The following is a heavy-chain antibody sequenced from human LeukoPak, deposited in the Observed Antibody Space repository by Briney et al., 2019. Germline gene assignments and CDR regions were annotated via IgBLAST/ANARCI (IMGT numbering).Heavy chain of an antibody. V-gene: IGHV4-34*01. J-gene: IGHJ4*02. CDR2: INHSGST. CDR3: ARGHNHFDY. CDR1: GGSFSGYY. Sequence: SETLSLTCAVYGGSFSGYYWSWIRQPPGKGLEWIGEINHSGSTNYNPSLKSQVTISVDTSKNQFSLKLSSVTAADTAVYYCARGHNHFDYWGQGTLVTVSS.